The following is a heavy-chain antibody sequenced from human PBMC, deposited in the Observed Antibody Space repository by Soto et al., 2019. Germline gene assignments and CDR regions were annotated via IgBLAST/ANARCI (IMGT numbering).Heavy chain of an antibody. CDR2: ISGSGGKT. CDR1: GFSFSTHP. D-gene: IGHD4-17*01. J-gene: IGHJ6*02. Sequence: LRLSCAASGFSFSTHPMVWVRQAPGKRLEAVSSISGSGGKTYYKDSVKGRFTISRDNSKNTVDLQMNSLRPEDTAVYYCAKILSTVTTYYYGMDVWGQGTTVTVSS. CDR3: AKILSTVTTYYYGMDV. V-gene: IGHV3-23*01.